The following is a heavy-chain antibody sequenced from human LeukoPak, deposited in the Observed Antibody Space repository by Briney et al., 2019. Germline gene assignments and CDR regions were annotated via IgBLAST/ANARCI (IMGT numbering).Heavy chain of an antibody. CDR2: ISSSGTTI. D-gene: IGHD1-26*01. CDR3: ARELSGNYYDY. Sequence: GGSLRLSCAASGFIFSDYYMSWIRQAPGKGLEWVSYISSSGTTIYYADSVKGRFTVSRDNAKNSLYLQMNCLRAEDTAVYYCARELSGNYYDYWGQGNLVTVSS. J-gene: IGHJ4*02. V-gene: IGHV3-11*01. CDR1: GFIFSDYY.